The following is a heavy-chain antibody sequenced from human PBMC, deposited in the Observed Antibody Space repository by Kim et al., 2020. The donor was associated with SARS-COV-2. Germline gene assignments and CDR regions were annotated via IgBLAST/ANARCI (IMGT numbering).Heavy chain of an antibody. Sequence: SVKVSCKASGGTFRSYDISWVRQAPGQGLEWMGRIIPILGIANYAQKFQGRVTITADKSTSTVYMELSSLRSEDTAVYYCASAGYSSGWCNYYYDMDV. D-gene: IGHD6-19*01. J-gene: IGHJ6*01. CDR1: GGTFRSYD. V-gene: IGHV1-69*04. CDR3: ASAGYSSGWCNYYYDMDV. CDR2: IIPILGIA.